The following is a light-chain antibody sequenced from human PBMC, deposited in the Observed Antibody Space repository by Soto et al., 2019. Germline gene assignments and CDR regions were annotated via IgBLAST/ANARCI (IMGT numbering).Light chain of an antibody. CDR3: QQYSSFPPT. CDR1: QAISTW. Sequence: EIKMTQSPSSVSASVGDRVTITCRASQAISTWLAWYQQKPAKAPTLLIYAASNLPTGVPSRFSGSGSGTDFTLTISSLQPEDFAAYYCQQYSSFPPTFGQGTKVEIK. V-gene: IGKV1-12*01. CDR2: AAS. J-gene: IGKJ1*01.